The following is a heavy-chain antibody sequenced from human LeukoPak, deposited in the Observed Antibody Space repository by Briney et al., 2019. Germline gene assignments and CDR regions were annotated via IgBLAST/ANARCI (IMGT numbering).Heavy chain of an antibody. CDR1: GGSISNDY. CDR2: IYYTGST. V-gene: IGHV4-59*01. J-gene: IGHJ3*02. Sequence: SETLSLTCTVSGGSISNDYWSWIRQPPGKGLECIGYIYYTGSTNYNPSLKSRVTISVDTSKNQFSLKLSSVTAADTAVYYCARDPLPRGDDAFDIWGQGTMVTVSS. CDR3: ARDPLPRGDDAFDI. D-gene: IGHD3-16*01.